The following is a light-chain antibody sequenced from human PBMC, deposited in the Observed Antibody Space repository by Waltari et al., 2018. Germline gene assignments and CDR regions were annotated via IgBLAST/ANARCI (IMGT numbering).Light chain of an antibody. J-gene: IGKJ1*01. CDR3: QQSYSTPRT. CDR2: NAS. Sequence: DIQMTQSPSSLSASAGDRVIITCRASQTINNYVNWYQPKPGKAPTLLIYNASTLPSGGPSRCSGSGGGTLFTLTISSLQPEDFAPYYCQQSYSTPRTFGQGTKVEIK. CDR1: QTINNY. V-gene: IGKV1-39*01.